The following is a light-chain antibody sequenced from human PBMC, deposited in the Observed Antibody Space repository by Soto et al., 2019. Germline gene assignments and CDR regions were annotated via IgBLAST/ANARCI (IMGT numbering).Light chain of an antibody. CDR3: QQYDTHSWT. Sequence: DIQMTQSPSTLSASVGDRVTITCRASQSLRNWLAWYQQKPEKAPKLLIYKASSLESGVPSRFSGSGSGAEFTLTINGLQPDDFATYYCQQYDTHSWTFGQGTKVEIK. V-gene: IGKV1-5*03. J-gene: IGKJ1*01. CDR1: QSLRNW. CDR2: KAS.